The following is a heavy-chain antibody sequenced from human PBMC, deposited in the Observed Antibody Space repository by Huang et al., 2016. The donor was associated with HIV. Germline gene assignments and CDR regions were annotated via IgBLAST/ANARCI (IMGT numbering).Heavy chain of an antibody. Sequence: QVHLVQSGAEVKKPGASVKVSCKASGYTFTNYDINWVRQVPGRGLEWMGGMNPNPGNTGFAQSFQGRVTMTRKTSITTAYMELTSLTSEDTAVYYCARSAYGDLDYWGLGTLVIVSS. D-gene: IGHD4-17*01. CDR3: ARSAYGDLDY. V-gene: IGHV1-8*02. J-gene: IGHJ4*02. CDR1: GYTFTNYD. CDR2: MNPNPGNT.